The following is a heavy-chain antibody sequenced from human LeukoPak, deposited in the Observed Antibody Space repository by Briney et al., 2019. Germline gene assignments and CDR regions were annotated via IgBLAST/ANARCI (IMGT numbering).Heavy chain of an antibody. CDR3: ARDLYYDSYNMAFDI. J-gene: IGHJ3*02. V-gene: IGHV3-11*01. D-gene: IGHD3-22*01. CDR2: ISSSGSTI. CDR1: GFTFSDYY. Sequence: TGGSLRLSCAASGFTFSDYYMSWIRQAPGKGLEWVSYISSSGSTIYYADSVKGRFTISRDNAKNSLYLQMNSLRAEDTAVYYCARDLYYDSYNMAFDIWGQGTMVTVSS.